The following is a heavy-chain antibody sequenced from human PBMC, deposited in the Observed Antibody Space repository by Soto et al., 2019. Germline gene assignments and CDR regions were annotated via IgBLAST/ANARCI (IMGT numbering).Heavy chain of an antibody. CDR2: FYYSGNT. D-gene: IGHD6-13*01. V-gene: IGHV4-59*01. J-gene: IGHJ4*02. CDR1: GGSISSYY. Sequence: SETLSLTCIVSGGSISSYYWSWIRQPPGKGLEWIGYFYYSGNTNYNPSLKSRVTISVDTSKNQFSLKLSSVTAADTAVYYCARGGYRSGWFWGFDYWGQVSMRTVSS. CDR3: ARGGYRSGWFWGFDY.